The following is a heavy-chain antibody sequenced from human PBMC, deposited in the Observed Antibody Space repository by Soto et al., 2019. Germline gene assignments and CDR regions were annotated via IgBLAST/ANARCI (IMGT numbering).Heavy chain of an antibody. CDR2: IIPIFGTA. Sequence: QVQLVQSGAEVKKPGSSVKVSCKASGGTFSSYAISWVRQAPGQGLEWMGGIIPIFGTANYAQKFQGRVTITADESTSTAYMELSSLRSEDTAVYYCARPWVVVTAIRSDYYYYGMDVRGQGTTVTVSS. D-gene: IGHD2-21*02. CDR3: ARPWVVVTAIRSDYYYYGMDV. V-gene: IGHV1-69*01. CDR1: GGTFSSYA. J-gene: IGHJ6*02.